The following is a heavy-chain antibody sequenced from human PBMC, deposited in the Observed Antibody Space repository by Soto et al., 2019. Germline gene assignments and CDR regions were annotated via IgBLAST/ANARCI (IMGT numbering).Heavy chain of an antibody. CDR1: GGTFSSYA. CDR2: IIPIFGTA. Sequence: SVEVSCKASGGTFSSYAISWVRQAPGQGLEWMGGIIPIFGTANYAQKFQGRVTITADESTSTAYMELSSLRSEDTAVYYCARGSPPKRGYSYGSGGMDVWGQGTTVTVSS. V-gene: IGHV1-69*13. CDR3: ARGSPPKRGYSYGSGGMDV. D-gene: IGHD5-18*01. J-gene: IGHJ6*02.